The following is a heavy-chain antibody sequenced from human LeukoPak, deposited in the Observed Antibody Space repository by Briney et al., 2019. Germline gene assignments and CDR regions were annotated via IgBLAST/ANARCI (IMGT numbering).Heavy chain of an antibody. D-gene: IGHD3-3*01. CDR3: ARGYDFWSGYPPRWFDP. J-gene: IGHJ5*02. CDR2: IYHSGTT. CDR1: GGSISSGGYS. Sequence: SETLSLTCAVSGGSISSGGYSWSWIRQPPGKGLEWIGYIYHSGTTYYNPSLKSRVTISVDTSKNQFSLKLSSVTAADTAVYYCARGYDFWSGYPPRWFDPWGQGTLVTVSS. V-gene: IGHV4-30-2*01.